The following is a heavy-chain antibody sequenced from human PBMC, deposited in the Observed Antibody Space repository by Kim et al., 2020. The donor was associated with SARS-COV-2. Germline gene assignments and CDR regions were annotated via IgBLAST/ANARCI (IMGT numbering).Heavy chain of an antibody. J-gene: IGHJ6*02. CDR1: GFTFSSYA. Sequence: GGSLRLSCAASGFTFSSYAMNWVRQAPGKGLEWVAVISYDGSNKYYADSVKGRFTISRDNSKNTLYLQMNSLRAEDTAVYYCARALEYGSGSYSYYYYGMDVWGQGTTVTVSS. D-gene: IGHD3-10*01. CDR3: ARALEYGSGSYSYYYYGMDV. CDR2: ISYDGSNK. V-gene: IGHV3-30*04.